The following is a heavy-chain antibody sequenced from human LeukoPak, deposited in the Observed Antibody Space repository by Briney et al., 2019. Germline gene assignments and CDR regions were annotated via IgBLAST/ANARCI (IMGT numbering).Heavy chain of an antibody. J-gene: IGHJ4*02. CDR3: ARLGAYLRSFDY. Sequence: ASVKVSCKASGYAFTNYFMHWVRQAPGQGLEWMGIINPSGGSTTYAQKFQGRVTMTRDTSTNTVYTELSSLTSEDTAVYYCARLGAYLRSFDYWGQGTLVTVSS. V-gene: IGHV1-46*01. D-gene: IGHD3-10*01. CDR2: INPSGGST. CDR1: GYAFTNYF.